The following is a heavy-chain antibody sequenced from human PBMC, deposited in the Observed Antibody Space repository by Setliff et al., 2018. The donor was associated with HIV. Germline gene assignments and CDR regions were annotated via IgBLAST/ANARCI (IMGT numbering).Heavy chain of an antibody. J-gene: IGHJ4*02. V-gene: IGHV4-34*01. Sequence: QPPGQGLEWIGETSHSGKTNYNPSLKSRVTISVDTSKNQFSLKLTSVTAADTAVYYCVTSSSWSSRLNFWGQGTLVTVS. D-gene: IGHD2-2*01. CDR2: TSHSGKT. CDR3: VTSSSWSSRLNF.